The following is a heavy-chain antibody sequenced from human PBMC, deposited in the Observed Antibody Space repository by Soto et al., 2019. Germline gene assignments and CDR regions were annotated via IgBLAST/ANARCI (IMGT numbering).Heavy chain of an antibody. CDR3: ARGGLLLDY. CDR1: GFTFSSYG. J-gene: IGHJ4*02. Sequence: QVQLVESGGGVVQPGRSLRLSSAASGFTFSSYGMHWVRQAPGKGLEWVAVIWYDGTNKYYADSVKGRFTISGDNSKNTLYLQMNSLRAEDTAVYYCARGGLLLDYWGQGTLVTVSS. V-gene: IGHV3-33*01. CDR2: IWYDGTNK. D-gene: IGHD2-21*01.